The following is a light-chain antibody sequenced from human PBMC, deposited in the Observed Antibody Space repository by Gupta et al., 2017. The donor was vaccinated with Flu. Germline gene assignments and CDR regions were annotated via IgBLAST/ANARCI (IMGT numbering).Light chain of an antibody. J-gene: IGLJ2*01. V-gene: IGLV2-14*01. Sequence: QSPLTQPASVSGSPGQSITISCTGTSSDVGGYNYVSWYQQHPGKAPKLMIYDVSNRPSGVSNRFSGSKSGNTGSLTISGLQAEDEADYYCSSYTSSRTVVFGGGTKLTVL. CDR2: DVS. CDR1: SSDVGGYNY. CDR3: SSYTSSRTVV.